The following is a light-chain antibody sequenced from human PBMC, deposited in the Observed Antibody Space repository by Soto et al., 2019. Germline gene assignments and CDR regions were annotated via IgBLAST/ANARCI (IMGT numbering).Light chain of an antibody. CDR3: SSYAGRTLYV. CDR1: SSDVGGYDY. J-gene: IGLJ1*01. Sequence: QSVLTQPPSASGSPGQSVTISCTGTSSDVGGYDYVSWYQQRPGKAPKLLIHEVTKRPSGVPDRLSGSKSGNTASLTVSGLQAEDEADYYCSSYAGRTLYVFGTGTKV. V-gene: IGLV2-8*01. CDR2: EVT.